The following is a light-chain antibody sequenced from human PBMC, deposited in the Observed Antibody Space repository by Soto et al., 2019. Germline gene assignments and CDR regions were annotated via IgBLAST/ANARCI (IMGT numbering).Light chain of an antibody. Sequence: VRTQSQATLSVSPGGRATLSCRASQSVSNKLVWYQQKPGQAPRLLIYGASTRATGIPARFSGSGSGTEFTLTISSLQSEDFAVYYCQQYNNWPRTFGQGTKVDI. CDR1: QSVSNK. CDR3: QQYNNWPRT. V-gene: IGKV3-15*01. CDR2: GAS. J-gene: IGKJ1*01.